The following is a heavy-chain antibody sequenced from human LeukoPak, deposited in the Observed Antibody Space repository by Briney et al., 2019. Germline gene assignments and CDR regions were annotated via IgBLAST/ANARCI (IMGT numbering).Heavy chain of an antibody. D-gene: IGHD3-22*01. CDR2: IIPIFGTA. J-gene: IGHJ5*02. Sequence: SVKVSCKASGGTFSSYAISWVRQAPGQGLEWMGGIIPIFGTANYAQEFQGRVTITTDESTSTAYMELSSLRSEDTAVYYCARSGRYYYDSSGYYSLDWFDPWGQGTLVTVSS. V-gene: IGHV1-69*05. CDR3: ARSGRYYYDSSGYYSLDWFDP. CDR1: GGTFSSYA.